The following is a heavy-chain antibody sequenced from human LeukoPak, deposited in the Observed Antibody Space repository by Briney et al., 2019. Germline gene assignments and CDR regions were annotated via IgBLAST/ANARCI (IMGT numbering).Heavy chain of an antibody. D-gene: IGHD6-19*01. CDR2: ITAYNGNT. CDR1: GYTFTSYG. CDR3: ARERATVAGTGDYYYYMDV. J-gene: IGHJ6*03. V-gene: IGHV1-18*01. Sequence: GASVKDSCKASGYTFTSYGISWVRQAPGQGLEWMGWITAYNGNTNYAQKLQGRVTMTTDTSTSTAYMELRSLRSDDTAVYYCARERATVAGTGDYYYYMDVWGKGTTVTVSS.